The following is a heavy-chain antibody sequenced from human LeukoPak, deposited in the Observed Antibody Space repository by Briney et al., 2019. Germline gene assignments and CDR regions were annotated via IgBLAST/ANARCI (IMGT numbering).Heavy chain of an antibody. CDR3: AKSLLTTGLLRAFDI. D-gene: IGHD1-1*01. CDR2: ISGDGRNI. J-gene: IGHJ3*02. V-gene: IGHV3-30-3*02. CDR1: GFTFRSYA. Sequence: PGRSLRLSCAASGFTFRSYAMHWVRQAPGKGLEWVTFISGDGRNIGYADSVKGRFTISRDNSKNTLYLQMNSLRAEDTAVYYCAKSLLTTGLLRAFDIWGQGTMVTVSS.